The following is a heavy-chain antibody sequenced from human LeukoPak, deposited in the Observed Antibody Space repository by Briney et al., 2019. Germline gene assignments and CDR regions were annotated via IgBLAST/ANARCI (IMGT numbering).Heavy chain of an antibody. CDR3: ASARYCGGDCYPNWFDP. CDR2: ISSSSSTI. V-gene: IGHV3-48*01. D-gene: IGHD2-21*02. Sequence: GGSLRLSCAASGFTFSSYSMNWVRQAPGKGLEWVSYISSSSSTIYYADSVKGRFTISRDNAKNSLYLQMNSLRAEDTAVYYCASARYCGGDCYPNWFDPWGQGTLVTVSS. J-gene: IGHJ5*02. CDR1: GFTFSSYS.